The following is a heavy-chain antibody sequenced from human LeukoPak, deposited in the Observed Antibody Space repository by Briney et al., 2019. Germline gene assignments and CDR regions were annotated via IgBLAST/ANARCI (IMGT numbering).Heavy chain of an antibody. D-gene: IGHD3-10*01. CDR1: DGSISNYY. Sequence: SETLSLTCSVSDGSISNYYWTWIRQPPGKGLEWIGYMYYSGNFNYNPSLKSRVTISVDASKNQFSLKVSSVTAADTAVYYCARGRGVFIYWGQGTLVTVSS. J-gene: IGHJ4*02. V-gene: IGHV4-59*01. CDR3: ARGRGVFIY. CDR2: MYYSGNF.